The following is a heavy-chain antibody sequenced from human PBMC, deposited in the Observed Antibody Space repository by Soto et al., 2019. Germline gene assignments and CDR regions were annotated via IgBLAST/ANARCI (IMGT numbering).Heavy chain of an antibody. Sequence: QVHLVQSGAEVKKPGASVKFSCKASGYTFTNYAMHWVRQAPGQSLEWMGWINVGNGNTRYSQKFQGRVTITRDTSATTAYMELSSLRSEDTAVNYCAGEQSDRGPCYGMDVWGQGTTVIVSS. J-gene: IGHJ6*02. V-gene: IGHV1-3*01. CDR3: AGEQSDRGPCYGMDV. CDR2: INVGNGNT. CDR1: GYTFTNYA.